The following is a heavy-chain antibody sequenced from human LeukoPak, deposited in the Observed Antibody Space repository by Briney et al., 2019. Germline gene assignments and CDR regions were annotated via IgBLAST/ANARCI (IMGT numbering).Heavy chain of an antibody. D-gene: IGHD3-9*01. CDR3: APIAIRSGY. V-gene: IGHV3-15*01. CDR2: IKGKSDVAAA. Sequence: PGGSLRLSCTASGFTFSNAWMSWVSHAPGKGLEWVGRIKGKSDVAAADYAATVKGRFTISTDDSRDTLYLQMSSLKTEDTAVYYCAPIAIRSGYWGQGTLVTVSS. CDR1: GFTFSNAW. J-gene: IGHJ4*02.